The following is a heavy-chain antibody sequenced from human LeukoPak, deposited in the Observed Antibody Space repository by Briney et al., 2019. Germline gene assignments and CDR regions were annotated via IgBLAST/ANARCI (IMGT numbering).Heavy chain of an antibody. CDR1: GFTFSSYS. J-gene: IGHJ6*02. D-gene: IGHD3-3*02. V-gene: IGHV3-21*01. CDR2: ISSSSSYI. CDR3: ARELITFSEYYYYGMDV. Sequence: PGGSLRLSCAASGFTFSSYSMNWVRQAPGKGLEWVSSISSSSSYIYYADSVKGRFTISRDNAKNSLYLQMNSLRAEDTAVYYCARELITFSEYYYYGMDVWGQGTTVTVSS.